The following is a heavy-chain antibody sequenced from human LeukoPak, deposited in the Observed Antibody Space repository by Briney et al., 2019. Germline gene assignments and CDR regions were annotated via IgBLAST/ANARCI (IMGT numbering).Heavy chain of an antibody. CDR3: ARLRRTSDSSGYYYYYDY. CDR2: ITPTTSYI. CDR1: GLGFSSFS. D-gene: IGHD3-22*01. J-gene: IGHJ4*02. Sequence: GGSLRLSCAASGLGFSSFSFNWIRQAPGKGLEWVSSITPTTSYIYCADSVRGRFTISRENAKNSLYLQMNSLRAEDTAVYYCARLRRTSDSSGYYYYYDYWGQGTLVTVSS. V-gene: IGHV3-21*01.